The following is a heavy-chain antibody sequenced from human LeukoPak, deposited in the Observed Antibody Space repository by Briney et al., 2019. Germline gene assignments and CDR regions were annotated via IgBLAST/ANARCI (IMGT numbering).Heavy chain of an antibody. Sequence: KTGGSLRLSCAASGFTFSDYYMSWIRQAPGKGLEWVSYISSSGSTIYYADSVKGRFTISRDNTKDSLYLQMNSLRAEDTAVYFCVRDVGYFHFDSWGQGILVTVSS. CDR2: ISSSGSTI. CDR1: GFTFSDYY. V-gene: IGHV3-11*04. CDR3: VRDVGYFHFDS. D-gene: IGHD1-1*01. J-gene: IGHJ4*02.